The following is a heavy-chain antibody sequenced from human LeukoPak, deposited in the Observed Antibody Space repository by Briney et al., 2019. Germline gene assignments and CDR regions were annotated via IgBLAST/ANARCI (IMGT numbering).Heavy chain of an antibody. J-gene: IGHJ4*02. CDR1: GLTFSSYA. V-gene: IGHV3-23*01. Sequence: GGSLRLSCAASGLTFSSYAMSWVRQAPGKGLEWVSAISGSGGSTYYADSVKGRFTISRDNSKNTLYLQMNSLRAEDTAVYYCAKDRTGYSSGWYEDYFDYWGQGTLVTVSS. CDR3: AKDRTGYSSGWYEDYFDY. CDR2: ISGSGGST. D-gene: IGHD6-19*01.